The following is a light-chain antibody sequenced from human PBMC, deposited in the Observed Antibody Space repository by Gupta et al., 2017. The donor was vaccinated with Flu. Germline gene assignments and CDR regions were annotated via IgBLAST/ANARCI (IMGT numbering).Light chain of an antibody. V-gene: IGKV1-5*03. CDR3: QQYDSSPIT. J-gene: IGKJ4*01. CDR1: QSISSW. Sequence: GDRVTVTCRASQSISSWLAWYQQKPGKAPKLLIYKASSLESGVPSRFSGSGSGTEFTLTINSLQPDDFATYYCQQYDSSPITFGGGTKVEIK. CDR2: KAS.